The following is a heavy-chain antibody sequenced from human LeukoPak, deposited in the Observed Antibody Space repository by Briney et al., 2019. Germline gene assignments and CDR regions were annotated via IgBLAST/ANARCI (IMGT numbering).Heavy chain of an antibody. D-gene: IGHD3-22*01. Sequence: SETLSLTCTVSGGSIDTYYWNWIRQPPGKGLEWIGYVLHTGSTNYNPSLKSRVTISVDTSKNQFSLKLSSVTAADTAVYYCARQGRISMIVVLIEDAFDIWGQGTMVTVSS. J-gene: IGHJ3*02. V-gene: IGHV4-59*08. CDR2: VLHTGST. CDR3: ARQGRISMIVVLIEDAFDI. CDR1: GGSIDTYY.